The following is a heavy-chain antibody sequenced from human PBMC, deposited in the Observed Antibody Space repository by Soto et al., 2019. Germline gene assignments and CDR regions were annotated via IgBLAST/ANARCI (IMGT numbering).Heavy chain of an antibody. CDR1: GFTFSSYS. D-gene: IGHD4-17*01. V-gene: IGHV3-21*01. CDR3: ALIAMTTQKWGFDY. J-gene: IGHJ4*02. CDR2: ISSSSSYI. Sequence: GGSLRLSCAASGFTFSSYSMNWVRQAPGKGLEWVSSISSSSSYIYYADSVKGRFTISRDNAKNSLYLQMNSLRAEDTAVYYCALIAMTTQKWGFDYWGQGTLVTVSS.